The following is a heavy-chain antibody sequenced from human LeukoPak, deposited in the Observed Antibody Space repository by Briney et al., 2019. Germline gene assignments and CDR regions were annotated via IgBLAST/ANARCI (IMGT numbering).Heavy chain of an antibody. J-gene: IGHJ4*02. D-gene: IGHD4-17*01. CDR3: ARHPMTTVTTQFDY. V-gene: IGHV4-39*01. CDR2: IYYSGST. CDR1: GGSISSSSYY. Sequence: SETLSLTCTVSGGSISSSSYYWGWIRQPPGKGLEWIGSIYYSGSTYYNPSLRSRVTISVDTSKNQFSLKLSSVTAADTAVYYCARHPMTTVTTQFDYWGQGTLVTVSS.